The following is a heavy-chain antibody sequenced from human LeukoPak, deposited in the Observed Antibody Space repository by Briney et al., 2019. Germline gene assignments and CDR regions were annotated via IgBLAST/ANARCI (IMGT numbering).Heavy chain of an antibody. CDR1: GGSISSYY. CDR2: IYYSGYT. J-gene: IGHJ4*02. D-gene: IGHD3-9*01. V-gene: IGHV4-59*01. Sequence: SETLSLTCTVSGGSISSYYWSWIRQPPGKGLKWIGNIYYSGYTTYSPSLRSRVTISVDTSKNQFSLKLSSVTAADTAVYYCARVRRYDILTGNKGVDYWGQGTLVTVSS. CDR3: ARVRRYDILTGNKGVDY.